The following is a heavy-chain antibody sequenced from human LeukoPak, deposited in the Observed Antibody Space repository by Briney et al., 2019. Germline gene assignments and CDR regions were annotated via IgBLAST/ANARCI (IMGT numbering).Heavy chain of an antibody. D-gene: IGHD5-24*01. CDR1: GYSFTNYW. J-gene: IGHJ4*02. V-gene: IGHV5-51*01. CDR3: ARREMTTAYLDN. CDR2: IYPGDSDT. Sequence: GESLKISCKGSGYSFTNYWIAWVRQMPGKGLEWMGIIYPGDSDTRYSPSFQGQVTISADKSISTAYLQWSSLKASDTAMYCCARREMTTAYLDNWGQGTLVTVSS.